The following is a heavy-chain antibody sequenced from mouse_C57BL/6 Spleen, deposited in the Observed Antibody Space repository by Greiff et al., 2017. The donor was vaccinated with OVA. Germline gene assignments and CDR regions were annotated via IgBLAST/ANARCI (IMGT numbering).Heavy chain of an antibody. D-gene: IGHD2-4*01. Sequence: EVKLMESEGGLVQPGSSMKLSCTASGFTFSDYYMAWVRQVPEKGLEWVANINYDGSSTYYLDSLKSRFIISRDIAKNMLYLQMISLKSEDTATYYCAREGDYDALYFDYWGQGTTLTVSS. CDR3: AREGDYDALYFDY. CDR1: GFTFSDYY. J-gene: IGHJ2*01. V-gene: IGHV5-16*01. CDR2: INYDGSST.